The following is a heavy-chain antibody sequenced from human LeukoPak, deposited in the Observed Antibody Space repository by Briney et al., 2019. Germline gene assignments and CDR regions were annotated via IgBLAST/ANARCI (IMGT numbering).Heavy chain of an antibody. J-gene: IGHJ4*02. CDR1: GGTFSSYA. Sequence: ASVKVSCKASGGTFSSYAISWVRQAPGQGLEWMGRIIPIFGTANYAQKFQGRVTITADKSTSTAYMELSSLRSEDTAVYYRACLEDSSGGYWGQGTLVTVSS. V-gene: IGHV1-69*06. CDR2: IIPIFGTA. D-gene: IGHD3-22*01. CDR3: ACLEDSSGGY.